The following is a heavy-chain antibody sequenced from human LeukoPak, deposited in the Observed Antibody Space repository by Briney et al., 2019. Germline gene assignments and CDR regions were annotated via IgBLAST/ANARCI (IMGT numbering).Heavy chain of an antibody. V-gene: IGHV3-11*04. CDR3: ARDVMVRGVRHRYYMDV. Sequence: GGSLRLSXAASGFTFSDYYMSWIRQAPGKGLEWVSCISSSGSTIYYADSVKGRFTISRDNAKNSLYLQMNSLRAEDTAVYYCARDVMVRGVRHRYYMDVWGKGTTVTVSS. CDR2: ISSSGSTI. J-gene: IGHJ6*03. CDR1: GFTFSDYY. D-gene: IGHD3-10*01.